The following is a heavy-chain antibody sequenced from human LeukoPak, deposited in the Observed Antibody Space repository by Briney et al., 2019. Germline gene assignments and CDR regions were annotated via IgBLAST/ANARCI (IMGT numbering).Heavy chain of an antibody. CDR3: ASVYSRDDYGDYEWVLRWYFDL. J-gene: IGHJ2*01. CDR1: GYTFTSYG. D-gene: IGHD4-17*01. V-gene: IGHV1-18*01. Sequence: ASVKVSCKASGYTFTSYGISWVRQAPGQGLGWMGWISAYNGNTNYAQKLQGRVTMTTDTSTSTAYMELRSLRSDDTAVYYCASVYSRDDYGDYEWVLRWYFDLWGRGTLVTVSS. CDR2: ISAYNGNT.